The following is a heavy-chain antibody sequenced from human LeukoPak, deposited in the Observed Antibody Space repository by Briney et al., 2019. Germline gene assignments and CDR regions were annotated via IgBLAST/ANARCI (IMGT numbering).Heavy chain of an antibody. CDR2: ISGSGGST. CDR3: ARDISMTTVTRNDAFDI. J-gene: IGHJ3*02. CDR1: GFTFRSYA. D-gene: IGHD4-17*01. V-gene: IGHV3-23*01. Sequence: GGSLRLSCAASGFTFRSYAMSWVRQAPGKGLEWVSTISGSGGSTYYADSVKGRFTISRDNSKNTLHLQMNSLRAEDTAVYYCARDISMTTVTRNDAFDIWGQGTVVTVSS.